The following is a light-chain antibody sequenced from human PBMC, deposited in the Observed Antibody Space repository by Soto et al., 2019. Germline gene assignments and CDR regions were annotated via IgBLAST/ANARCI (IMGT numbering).Light chain of an antibody. V-gene: IGKV4-1*01. CDR2: WAS. CDR3: QQYYSSPTWT. J-gene: IGKJ1*01. CDR1: QNIFYSSNNKNY. Sequence: DIVMTQSPYSLAVSLGERATINCKSSQNIFYSSNNKNYLAWYQQKPGQPPKLLIYWASTRESGVPDRFSGSGSGTDFTLTISSLQAEDVAIYYCQQYYSSPTWTFGQGTKVDIK.